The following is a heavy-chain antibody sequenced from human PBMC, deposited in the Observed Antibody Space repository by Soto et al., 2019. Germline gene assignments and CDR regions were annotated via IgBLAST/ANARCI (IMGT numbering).Heavy chain of an antibody. J-gene: IGHJ4*02. CDR1: GFPFSSYA. V-gene: IGHV3-23*01. CDR3: AKDIVPGGRGIFGGGDY. CDR2: ISGSASST. D-gene: IGHD3-3*01. Sequence: EVQLLESGGGLVQPGGSLRLSCAASGFPFSSYAMTWVRQAPGKGLEWVSGISGSASSTYYADSVKGRFTISRDNSKSTLYLQMNSLRAQDTAVYYCAKDIVPGGRGIFGGGDYRGQGTLVTVSS.